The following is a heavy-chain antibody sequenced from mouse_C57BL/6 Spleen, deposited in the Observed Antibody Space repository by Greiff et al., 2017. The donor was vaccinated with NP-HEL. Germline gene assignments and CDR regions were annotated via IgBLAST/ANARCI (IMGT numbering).Heavy chain of an antibody. CDR1: GYTFTSYG. Sequence: QVQLQQSGAELARPGASVKLSCKASGYTFTSYGISWVKQRTGQGLEWIGEIYPRSGNTYYNEKFKGKATLTADKPSSTAYMELRSLTSEDSAVYFCARSDYSNYEGAMDYWGQGTSVTVSS. D-gene: IGHD2-5*01. CDR2: IYPRSGNT. V-gene: IGHV1-81*01. J-gene: IGHJ4*01. CDR3: ARSDYSNYEGAMDY.